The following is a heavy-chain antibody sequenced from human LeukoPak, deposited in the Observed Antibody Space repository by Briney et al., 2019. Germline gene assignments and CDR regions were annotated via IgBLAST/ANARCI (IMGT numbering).Heavy chain of an antibody. Sequence: PGGSLRLSCAASGFTFSSYWMHWVRQAPGKGLVWVSRINSDGSSTSYADSVKGRFTISRDNSKNTLYLQMNSLRAEDTAVYYCAKDRGRTWVQVANWGQGTLVTVSS. J-gene: IGHJ4*02. CDR3: AKDRGRTWVQVAN. D-gene: IGHD2-15*01. CDR2: INSDGSST. V-gene: IGHV3-74*01. CDR1: GFTFSSYW.